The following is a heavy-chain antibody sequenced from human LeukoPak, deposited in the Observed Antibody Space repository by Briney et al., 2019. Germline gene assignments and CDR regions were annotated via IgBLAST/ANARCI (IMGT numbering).Heavy chain of an antibody. CDR2: MNPNSGNT. CDR1: GSTFTSYD. J-gene: IGHJ4*02. V-gene: IGHV1-8*02. CDR3: ATQPGRGSPFKF. D-gene: IGHD2-8*02. Sequence: VASVKVSCKASGSTFTSYDINWVRQATGQGLEWMGWMNPNSGNTGYAQKFQGRVTLSTDTSTSTAYMELRSLRSDDTAVYYCATQPGRGSPFKFWGQGTLVTVSS.